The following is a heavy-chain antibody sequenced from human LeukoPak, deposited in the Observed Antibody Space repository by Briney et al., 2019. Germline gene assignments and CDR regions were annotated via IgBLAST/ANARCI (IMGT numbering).Heavy chain of an antibody. J-gene: IGHJ4*02. CDR1: GGSISSNY. Sequence: SETLSLTCTVSGGSISSNYWSWIRQPPGKGLEWIGYIYSSGSTNYNPSLKSRVTISVDTSKNQFSLKLSSVTAADTAVYYCARQTGSGLFILPGGQGTLVTVSS. V-gene: IGHV4-59*08. CDR2: IYSSGST. D-gene: IGHD3/OR15-3a*01. CDR3: ARQTGSGLFILP.